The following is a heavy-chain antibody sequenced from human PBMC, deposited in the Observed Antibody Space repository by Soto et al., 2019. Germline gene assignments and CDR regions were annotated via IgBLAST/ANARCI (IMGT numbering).Heavy chain of an antibody. CDR3: ARVDDFVVVPAAYYGMDV. J-gene: IGHJ6*02. V-gene: IGHV1-69*02. CDR2: IIPILGIA. D-gene: IGHD2-2*01. Sequence: GASVKVSCKASGGTFSSYTISWVRQAPGQGLEWMGRIIPILGIANYAQKFQGRVTITADKSTSTAYMELSSLRSEDTAVYYCARVDDFVVVPAAYYGMDVWGQGTTVTVSS. CDR1: GGTFSSYT.